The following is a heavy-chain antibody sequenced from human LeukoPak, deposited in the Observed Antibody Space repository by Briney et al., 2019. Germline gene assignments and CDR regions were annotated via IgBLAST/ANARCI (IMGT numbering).Heavy chain of an antibody. CDR2: INPNSGGT. V-gene: IGHV1-2*02. J-gene: IGHJ4*02. Sequence: ASVKVSCKASGYTFTGYYMHWVRQAPGQGLEWMGWINPNSGGTNYAQKFQGRVTMTRDTSISTAYMELSRLGSDDTAVYYCARTVMVTSHHDYWGQGTLVTVSS. CDR1: GYTFTGYY. CDR3: ARTVMVTSHHDY. D-gene: IGHD5-18*01.